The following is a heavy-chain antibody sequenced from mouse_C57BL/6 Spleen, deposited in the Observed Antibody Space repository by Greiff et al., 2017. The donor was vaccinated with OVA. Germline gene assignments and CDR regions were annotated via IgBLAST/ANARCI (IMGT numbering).Heavy chain of an antibody. J-gene: IGHJ3*01. Sequence: EVKLVESGEGLVKPGGSLKLSCAASGFTFSSYAMSWVRQTPEKRLEWVAYISSGGDYIYYADTVKGRFTISRDNARNTLYLQMSSLKSEDTAMYYCTRDGTYYSNYEFAYWGQGTLVTVSA. V-gene: IGHV5-9-1*02. CDR2: ISSGGDYI. CDR3: TRDGTYYSNYEFAY. CDR1: GFTFSSYA. D-gene: IGHD2-5*01.